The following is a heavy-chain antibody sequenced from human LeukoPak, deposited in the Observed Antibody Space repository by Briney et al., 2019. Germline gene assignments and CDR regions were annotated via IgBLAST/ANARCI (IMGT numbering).Heavy chain of an antibody. CDR3: ARVTYDRSGYYNGIPY. CDR2: INPSSGAT. CDR1: GYTFTGYF. J-gene: IGHJ4*02. D-gene: IGHD3-22*01. Sequence: ASVKVSCKASGYTFTGYFIHWVRQAPGQGLEWMGWINPSSGATNYAQNFQGRVTLTREMSISTAYMEVSRLLSDDTAVYYCARVTYDRSGYYNGIPYWGQGTVVIVSS. V-gene: IGHV1-2*02.